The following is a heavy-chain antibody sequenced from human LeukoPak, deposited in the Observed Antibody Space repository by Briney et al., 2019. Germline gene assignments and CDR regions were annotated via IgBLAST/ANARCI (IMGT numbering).Heavy chain of an antibody. D-gene: IGHD3-22*01. CDR2: IYYSGST. Sequence: SETLSLTCTVSGGSISSYYWSWIRQPPGKGLEWIGYIYYSGSTNYNPSLKSRVTISVDTSKNQFSLKLSSVTAADTAVYYCARHLTYYYDSSGYFHDAFDIWGQGTMVTVSS. CDR1: GGSISSYY. V-gene: IGHV4-59*08. J-gene: IGHJ3*02. CDR3: ARHLTYYYDSSGYFHDAFDI.